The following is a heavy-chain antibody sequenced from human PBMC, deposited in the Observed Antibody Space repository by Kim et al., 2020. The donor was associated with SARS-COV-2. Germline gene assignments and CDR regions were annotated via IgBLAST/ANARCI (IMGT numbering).Heavy chain of an antibody. D-gene: IGHD3-16*02. J-gene: IGHJ4*02. V-gene: IGHV3-23*01. CDR2: ISGSGGST. Sequence: GGSLRLSCAASGFTFSSYAMSWVRQAPGKGLEWVSAISGSGGSTYYADSVKGRFTISRDNSKNTLYLQMNSLRAEDTAVYYCAKVERLGELSERENDYWGQGTLVTVSS. CDR3: AKVERLGELSERENDY. CDR1: GFTFSSYA.